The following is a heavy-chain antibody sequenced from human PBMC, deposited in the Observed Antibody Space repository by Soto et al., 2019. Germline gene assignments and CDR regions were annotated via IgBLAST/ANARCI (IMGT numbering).Heavy chain of an antibody. CDR1: GGSFSGYY. V-gene: IGHV4-34*01. Sequence: QVQLQQWGAGLLKPSETLSLTCAVYGGSFSGYYWSWIRQPPGKGLEWIGEINHSGSTNYNPSLKSRVTISVDTSKNQFSLKLSSVTAADTAVYYCARGGRYCSSTSCRYYYMDVWGKGTTVTVSS. CDR2: INHSGST. CDR3: ARGGRYCSSTSCRYYYMDV. J-gene: IGHJ6*03. D-gene: IGHD2-2*01.